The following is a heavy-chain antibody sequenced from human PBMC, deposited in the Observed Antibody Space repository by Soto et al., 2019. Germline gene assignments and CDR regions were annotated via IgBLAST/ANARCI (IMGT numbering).Heavy chain of an antibody. J-gene: IGHJ6*02. D-gene: IGHD3-16*01. Sequence: QVQVVQSGAEVKKPGSSVKVSCKVSGGIFTNNAISWVRQAPGQGLEWLGGVIPLFDTAYYAQIFRGRLRISAHGATTTAYIELSGLTSADTAVYFCATGGHNDGYNFYHGMDVWGQGTTVTVS. CDR3: ATGGHNDGYNFYHGMDV. CDR2: VIPLFDTA. V-gene: IGHV1-69*01. CDR1: GGIFTNNA.